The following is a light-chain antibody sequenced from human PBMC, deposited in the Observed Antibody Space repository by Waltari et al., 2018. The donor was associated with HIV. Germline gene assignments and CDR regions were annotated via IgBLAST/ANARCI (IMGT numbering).Light chain of an antibody. CDR3: QKYDSAPRI. CDR1: QAIHNY. Sequence: DIQMTQSPTSLSARLGARVTITCRATQAIHNYVAWYQQKPGTPPKLLIYSTSILHSGVPSRFSGSGSGTHFTLSINSLQAEDAATYYCQKYDSAPRIFGGGTK. CDR2: STS. J-gene: IGKJ4*01. V-gene: IGKV1-27*01.